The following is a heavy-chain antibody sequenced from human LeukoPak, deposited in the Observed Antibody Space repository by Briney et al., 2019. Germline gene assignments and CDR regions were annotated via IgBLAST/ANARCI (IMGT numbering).Heavy chain of an antibody. J-gene: IGHJ4*02. Sequence: PSETLSLTCTVSGGSISSSSYYWGWIRQPPGKGLEWIGSIYYSGSTYYNPSLKSRVTISVDTSKNQFSLKLSSVTAADTAVYHCRRTGSDFDYWGQGTLVTVSS. CDR1: GGSISSSSYY. CDR3: RRTGSDFDY. CDR2: IYYSGST. D-gene: IGHD1-1*01. V-gene: IGHV4-39*01.